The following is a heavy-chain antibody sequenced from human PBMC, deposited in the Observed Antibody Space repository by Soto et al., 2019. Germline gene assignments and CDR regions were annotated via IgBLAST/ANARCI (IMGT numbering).Heavy chain of an antibody. D-gene: IGHD2-15*01. CDR3: SRISPGAPGGSQ. Sequence: EVQLVESGGGLVQPGGSLRLSCVASGFTFSSYWMTWVRQVPGKGLEWLAKINKDGSETNYVASVRGRFTISRDNAKNSVFLKMEMLRAVETDAFFCSRISPGAPGGSQWGRGPRVNVSA. CDR1: GFTFSSYW. CDR2: INKDGSET. J-gene: IGHJ4*02. V-gene: IGHV3-7*03.